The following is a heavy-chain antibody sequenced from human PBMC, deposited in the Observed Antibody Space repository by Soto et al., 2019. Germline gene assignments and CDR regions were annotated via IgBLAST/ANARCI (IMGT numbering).Heavy chain of an antibody. D-gene: IGHD3-22*01. V-gene: IGHV1-46*01. Sequence: ASVKVSCKASGYTFTNNYMHWVRQAPGQGLEWMGIINPSGGTTTYAQKFQGRVTMTSDTSTSTFYMELSSLRSEDTAVYYCARGRRGDSSGYYYYFDYWGQGTLVTVSS. CDR2: INPSGGTT. CDR3: ARGRRGDSSGYYYYFDY. CDR1: GYTFTNNY. J-gene: IGHJ4*02.